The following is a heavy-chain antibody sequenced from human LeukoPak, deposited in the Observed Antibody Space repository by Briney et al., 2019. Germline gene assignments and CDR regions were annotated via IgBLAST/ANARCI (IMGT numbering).Heavy chain of an antibody. Sequence: GGSLRLSCAASGFTFSTYAMHWVRQAPGKGLEWVAVISYDGSNEYYADSVKGRFTISRDNAKNSLYLQMNSLRAEDTAVYYCLRRGDYWGQGTLVTVSS. J-gene: IGHJ4*02. CDR1: GFTFSTYA. CDR3: LRRGDY. CDR2: ISYDGSNE. V-gene: IGHV3-30*04.